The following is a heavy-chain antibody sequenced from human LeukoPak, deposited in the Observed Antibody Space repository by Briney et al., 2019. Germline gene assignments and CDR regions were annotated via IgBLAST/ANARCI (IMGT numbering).Heavy chain of an antibody. CDR2: MNPNNGDS. CDR1: GYTFTNYH. CDR3: ARTTSFTASGYDY. D-gene: IGHD6-25*01. Sequence: ASVTVSCKASGYTFTNYHINWVWQATGQGLEWMGWMNPNNGDSGYAQKFQGRVTITRDTSISTSYMELRSLRSDDTAVYFCARTTSFTASGYDYWGQGTLVTVSS. J-gene: IGHJ4*02. V-gene: IGHV1-8*03.